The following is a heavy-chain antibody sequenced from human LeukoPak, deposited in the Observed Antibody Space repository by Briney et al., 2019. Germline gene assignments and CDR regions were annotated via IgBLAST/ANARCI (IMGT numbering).Heavy chain of an antibody. V-gene: IGHV4-31*03. CDR2: IYYSGST. CDR3: ARGLPQYYYYGMDV. Sequence: PSQTLSLTCTVSGGSISSGGYYWSWIRQHPGKGLEWIGYIYYSGSTYYNPSLKSRVTISVDTSKNQFSLKLSSVTAADTAVYYCARGLPQYYYYGMDVWGQGTTVTVSS. D-gene: IGHD5-18*01. CDR1: GGSISSGGYY. J-gene: IGHJ6*02.